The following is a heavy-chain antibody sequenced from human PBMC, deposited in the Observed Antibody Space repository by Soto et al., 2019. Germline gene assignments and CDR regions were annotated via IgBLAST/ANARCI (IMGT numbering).Heavy chain of an antibody. V-gene: IGHV1-8*01. D-gene: IGHD3-10*01. CDR3: ARGRASGSYYLLDY. J-gene: IGHJ4*02. Sequence: ASVKISCKASGDTFTTYDINWVRQPTGHGLEWMGWINPNSGNIAYAQRFQHRVTMTRDTAIRTAYMEVSSLRSDDTAVYYCARGRASGSYYLLDYWGQGTLVTVSS. CDR2: INPNSGNI. CDR1: GDTFTTYD.